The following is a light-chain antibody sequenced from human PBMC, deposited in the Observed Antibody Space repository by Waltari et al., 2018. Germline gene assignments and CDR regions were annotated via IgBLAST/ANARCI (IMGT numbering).Light chain of an antibody. CDR1: QSVLYSSNNNNY. CDR2: WAS. Sequence: DIVMPQSPDSLAVSLGERATINCKSSQSVLYSSNNNNYLAWYQQKLGQPPKLLIYWASTRESGVPDRFSGSGSVTDFNFTISSLQAEDVAVYHCQQYYSTPPTFGQGTKVEIK. V-gene: IGKV4-1*01. CDR3: QQYYSTPPT. J-gene: IGKJ1*01.